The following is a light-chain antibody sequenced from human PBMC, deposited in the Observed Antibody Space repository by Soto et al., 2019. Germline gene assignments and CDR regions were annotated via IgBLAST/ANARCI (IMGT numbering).Light chain of an antibody. CDR2: DNN. CDR1: SSNIGSNY. Sequence: QSVLTQPPSVSAAPGQKVTISCSGSSSNIGSNYVSWYQQLPGTAPKLLICDNNKRPSGIPDRFSGSKSGTSATLGITGLQTGDEADYYCGTCDSSLSAGVFGGGTKLTVL. J-gene: IGLJ3*02. V-gene: IGLV1-51*01. CDR3: GTCDSSLSAGV.